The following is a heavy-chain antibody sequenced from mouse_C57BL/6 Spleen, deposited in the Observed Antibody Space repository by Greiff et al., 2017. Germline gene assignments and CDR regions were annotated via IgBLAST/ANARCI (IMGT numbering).Heavy chain of an antibody. CDR3: AREGGTPRGFAY. J-gene: IGHJ3*01. V-gene: IGHV1-82*01. CDR1: GYAFSSSW. Sequence: QVQLQQSGPELVKPGASVKISCKASGYAFSSSWMNWVKQRPGKGLEWIGRIYPGDGDTNYNGKFKGKATLTADKASSTAYMQLSSLTSEGSAVYFCAREGGTPRGFAYWGQGTLVTVSA. D-gene: IGHD3-3*01. CDR2: IYPGDGDT.